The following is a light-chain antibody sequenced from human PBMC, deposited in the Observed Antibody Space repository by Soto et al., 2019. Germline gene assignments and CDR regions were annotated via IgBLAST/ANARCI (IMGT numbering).Light chain of an antibody. J-gene: IGKJ1*01. CDR1: QSISSW. Sequence: DIQMTQSPSTLSASVGDRVTITCRASQSISSWLAWYQQKPGKAPKLLIYKASSLESGVPSRFSGSGSGKEFTLTISSLQPEYFATYYCQQYNSYPWTFGQGTKVEIK. V-gene: IGKV1-5*03. CDR2: KAS. CDR3: QQYNSYPWT.